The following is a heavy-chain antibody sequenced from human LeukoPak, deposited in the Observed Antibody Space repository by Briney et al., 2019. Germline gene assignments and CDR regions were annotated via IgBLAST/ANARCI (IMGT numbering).Heavy chain of an antibody. Sequence: SQTPSLTCAVSGGSISSGGYSWSWIRQPPGTGLEWIGYIYHSGSTNYNPSLKSRVTMSVDTSKNQFSLKLSSVTAADTAVYYCARASGYSGYGSAFFDYWGQGTLVTVSS. CDR2: IYHSGST. CDR1: GGSISSGGYS. D-gene: IGHD5-12*01. J-gene: IGHJ4*02. CDR3: ARASGYSGYGSAFFDY. V-gene: IGHV4-30-2*01.